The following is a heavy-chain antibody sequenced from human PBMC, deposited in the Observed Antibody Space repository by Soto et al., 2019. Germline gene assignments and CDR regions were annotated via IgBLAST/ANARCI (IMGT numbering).Heavy chain of an antibody. CDR3: AKPSTNRGSYDYYYGMDV. J-gene: IGHJ6*02. D-gene: IGHD1-26*01. CDR1: GFTFSSYG. CDR2: ISYDGSNK. Sequence: QVQLVVSGGGVVQPGRSLRLSCAASGFTFSSYGMHWVRQAPGKGLEWVAVISYDGSNKYYADSVKGRFTISRDNSKNTLYLQMNSLRAEDTAVYYCAKPSTNRGSYDYYYGMDVWGQGTTVTVSS. V-gene: IGHV3-30*18.